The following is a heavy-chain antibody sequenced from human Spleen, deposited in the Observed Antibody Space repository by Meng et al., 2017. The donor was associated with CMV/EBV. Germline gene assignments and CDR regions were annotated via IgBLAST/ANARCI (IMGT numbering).Heavy chain of an antibody. CDR3: ARTTSDSQDY. CDR1: GYTFTSYY. CDR2: INPSGGRT. J-gene: IGHJ4*02. D-gene: IGHD1-1*01. Sequence: SFEASGYTFTSYYIHWVRQAPGQGLEWMGIINPSGGRTSYAQKLQGRVTMTRDTSTSTVYMELSSLRSEDTGVYYCARTTSDSQDYWGQGTLVTVSS. V-gene: IGHV1-46*04.